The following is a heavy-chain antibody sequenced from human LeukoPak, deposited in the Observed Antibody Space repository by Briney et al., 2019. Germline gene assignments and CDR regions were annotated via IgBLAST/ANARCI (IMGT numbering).Heavy chain of an antibody. CDR3: ARDPNDY. J-gene: IGHJ4*02. V-gene: IGHV3-48*02. CDR1: GFTFSDYS. Sequence: PGGSLRLSCAASGFTFSDYSMNWVRQAPGKGLEWVSFISSTTNTIYYAESVKGRFTISRDNAKNSLYLQMNSLRDEDTAVYYCARDPNDYWGQGTLVTVSS. CDR2: ISSTTNTI.